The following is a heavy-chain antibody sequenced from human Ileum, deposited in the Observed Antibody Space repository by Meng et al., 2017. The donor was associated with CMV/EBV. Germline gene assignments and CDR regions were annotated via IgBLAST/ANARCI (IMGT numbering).Heavy chain of an antibody. J-gene: IGHJ4*02. D-gene: IGHD2-2*01. V-gene: IGHV4-4*07. CDR2: IHTSATT. CDR3: AREKSSCTSSTCYGVDS. CDR1: DGSISSSY. Sequence: QGLRHDSGPGLVTPSRTLARSCTVSDGSISSSYWSWLRQSAGKRLEWIGRIHTSATTNYNPSLKSRVSLSLDTSKDQFSLKLASVTAADTAVYYCAREKSSCTSSTCYGVDSWGQGTLVTVSS.